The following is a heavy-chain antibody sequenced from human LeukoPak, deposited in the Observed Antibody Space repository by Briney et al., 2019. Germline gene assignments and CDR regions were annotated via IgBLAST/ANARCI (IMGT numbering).Heavy chain of an antibody. CDR1: GGSISTYY. V-gene: IGHV4-59*01. Sequence: SETLSLTCTVSGGSISTYYWSWIRQPVGKGLEWIGYIYHNESTNYNPSVKSRVTISADTSKNQFSLKLRSVTAADTAVYYCARGRWLVNYWGQGTLVTVSS. J-gene: IGHJ4*02. D-gene: IGHD6-19*01. CDR3: ARGRWLVNY. CDR2: IYHNEST.